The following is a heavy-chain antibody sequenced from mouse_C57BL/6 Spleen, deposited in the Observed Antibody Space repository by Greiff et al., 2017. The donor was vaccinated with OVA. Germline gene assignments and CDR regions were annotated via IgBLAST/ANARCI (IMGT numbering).Heavy chain of an antibody. J-gene: IGHJ2*01. CDR2: IHPNSGST. CDR1: GYTFTSYW. V-gene: IGHV1-64*01. D-gene: IGHD2-4*01. CDR3: ARIYYDYDGGDY. Sequence: QVQLQQPGAELVKPGASVKLSCKASGYTFTSYWMHWVKQSPGQGLEWIGMIHPNSGSTNYNEKFKSKATLTVDKSSSTAYMQLSSLTPEDSAVYDCARIYYDYDGGDYWGQGTTLTVSS.